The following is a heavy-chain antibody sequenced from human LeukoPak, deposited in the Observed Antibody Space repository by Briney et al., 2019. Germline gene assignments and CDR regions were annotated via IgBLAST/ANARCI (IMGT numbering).Heavy chain of an antibody. J-gene: IGHJ4*02. D-gene: IGHD2-15*01. Sequence: PGGSLRLSCAASGFTFDDYGMSWVRQAPGKGLEWISYITRSSSTIYYADSVKGRFTISRDNAKNSLYLQMNSLRAEDTAVYYCARLYCSGGSCYKGAGDYWGQGTLVTVSS. CDR2: ITRSSSTI. CDR3: ARLYCSGGSCYKGAGDY. V-gene: IGHV3-48*01. CDR1: GFTFDDYG.